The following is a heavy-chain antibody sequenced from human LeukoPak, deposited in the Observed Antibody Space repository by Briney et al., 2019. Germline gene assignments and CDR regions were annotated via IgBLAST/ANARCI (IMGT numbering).Heavy chain of an antibody. CDR3: ARDRGYYYYYYMDV. CDR2: IYTSGST. CDR1: CGSISSGSYY. Sequence: SETLSLTCTVSCGSISSGSYYWSWIRQPAGKGLEWIGRIYTSGSTNYNPSLKSRVTISVDTSKNQFSLKLSSVTAADTAVYYCARDRGYYYYYYMDVWGKGTTVTVSS. J-gene: IGHJ6*03. V-gene: IGHV4-61*02. D-gene: IGHD5-24*01.